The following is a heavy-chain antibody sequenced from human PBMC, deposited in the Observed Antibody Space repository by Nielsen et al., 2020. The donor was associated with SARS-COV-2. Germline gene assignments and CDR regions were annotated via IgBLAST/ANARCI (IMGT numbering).Heavy chain of an antibody. Sequence: SETLSLTCTVSGGSISSSSYYWGWIRQPPGKGLEWIGYIYYSGSTNYNPSLKSRVTISVDTSKNQFSPKLSSVTAADTAVYYCARGVDSGSQVGFDPWGQGTLVTVSS. CDR1: GGSISSSSYY. CDR2: IYYSGST. V-gene: IGHV4-61*05. J-gene: IGHJ5*02. CDR3: ARGVDSGSQVGFDP. D-gene: IGHD1-26*01.